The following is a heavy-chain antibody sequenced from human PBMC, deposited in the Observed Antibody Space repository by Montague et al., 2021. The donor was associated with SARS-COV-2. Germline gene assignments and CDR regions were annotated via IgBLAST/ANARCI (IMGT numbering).Heavy chain of an antibody. Sequence: SLRLSCAASGFIFNTYSMHWVRRAPGKGLEWVSSISTSGTYIYYADSVRGRFTISRDNAHNSLSLQLNSLSPEDTALYYCARDGVQFGDWPYYFAFWGQGTLVSVSS. J-gene: IGHJ4*02. D-gene: IGHD2-21*02. CDR3: ARDGVQFGDWPYYFAF. V-gene: IGHV3-21*01. CDR1: GFIFNTYS. CDR2: ISTSGTYI.